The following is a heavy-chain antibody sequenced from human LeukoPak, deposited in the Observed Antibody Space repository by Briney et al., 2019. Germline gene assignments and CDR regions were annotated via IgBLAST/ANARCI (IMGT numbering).Heavy chain of an antibody. V-gene: IGHV3-74*01. CDR3: TKIAWSAP. Sequence: SGGSLRLSCAASGFIFSGYWMHWVRQAPGKGLVWLSRIKNDGSITSYADSVKGRFTISRDNAKNTLYLQMNSLRVEDTAVYYCTKIAWSAPWGQGPLVTVSS. D-gene: IGHD2-21*01. CDR2: IKNDGSIT. CDR1: GFIFSGYW. J-gene: IGHJ5*02.